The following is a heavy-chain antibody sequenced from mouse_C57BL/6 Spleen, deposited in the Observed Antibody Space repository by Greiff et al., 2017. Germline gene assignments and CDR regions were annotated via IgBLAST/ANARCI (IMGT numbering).Heavy chain of an antibody. D-gene: IGHD1-1*01. CDR1: GFTFSSYG. V-gene: IGHV5-6*02. Sequence: EVMLVESGGDLVKPGGSLKLSCAASGFTFSSYGMSWVRQTPDKRLQWVATISSGGSYTYYPDSVKGRFTISRDNAKNTLYLQRSSLKSEDTAMDYCAVVPGYWGQGTTLTVSS. J-gene: IGHJ2*01. CDR2: ISSGGSYT. CDR3: AVVPGY.